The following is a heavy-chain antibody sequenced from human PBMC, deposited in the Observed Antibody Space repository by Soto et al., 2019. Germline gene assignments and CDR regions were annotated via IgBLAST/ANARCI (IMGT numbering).Heavy chain of an antibody. CDR2: INGGNGNT. CDR1: EYTFTSYT. D-gene: IGHD2-8*01. CDR3: ARELKGLYYFES. J-gene: IGHJ4*02. Sequence: SVNVSCKASEYTFTSYTIHWVRQAPGQRLEWMGWINGGNGNTKYSQKFQGRVTITRDTSASTAYMELSSLRSDDTAVYYCARELKGLYYFESWGQGTLVILSS. V-gene: IGHV1-3*01.